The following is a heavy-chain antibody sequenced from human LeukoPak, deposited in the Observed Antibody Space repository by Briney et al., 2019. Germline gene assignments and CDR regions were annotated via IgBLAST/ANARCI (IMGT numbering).Heavy chain of an antibody. CDR1: GGSITSDIFY. CDR3: GKVGGNSNS. J-gene: IGHJ5*02. V-gene: IGHV4-31*03. D-gene: IGHD4-23*01. CDR2: IHNSRST. Sequence: SETLSLTCTVSGGSITSDIFYWNWIRQHPGKGLEWIGSIHNSRSTSYNPSLESRLTISLDTSENQFFLKLCAVSAADTAMYYCGKVGGNSNSWGQGTLVTVSS.